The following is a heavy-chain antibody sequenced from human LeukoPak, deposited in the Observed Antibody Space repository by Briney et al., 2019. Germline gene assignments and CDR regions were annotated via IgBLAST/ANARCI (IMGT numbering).Heavy chain of an antibody. CDR2: IDPNSGVT. CDR3: ARGLGGSGSYFLTFDY. Sequence: ASVKVSCKASGYTFSNYYMHWVRQAPGQGLEWMGRIDPNSGVTKCAQKCQGRVTMTRDTSISTAYMELSGLRSDDTAVYYCARGLGGSGSYFLTFDYWGQGTLVTVSS. D-gene: IGHD1-26*01. V-gene: IGHV1-2*06. CDR1: GYTFSNYY. J-gene: IGHJ4*02.